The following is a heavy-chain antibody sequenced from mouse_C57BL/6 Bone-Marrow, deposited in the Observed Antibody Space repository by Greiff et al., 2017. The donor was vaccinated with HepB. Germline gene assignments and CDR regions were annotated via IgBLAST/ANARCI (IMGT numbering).Heavy chain of an antibody. CDR1: GFTFSSYG. CDR2: ISSGGSYT. J-gene: IGHJ4*01. D-gene: IGHD1-1*01. Sequence: EVQRVESGGDLVKPGGSLKLSCAASGFTFSSYGMSWVRQTPDKRLEWVATISSGGSYTYYPDSVKGRFTISRDNAKNTLYLQMSSLKSEDTAMYYCARQADYYGYYYAMDYWGQGTSVTVSS. CDR3: ARQADYYGYYYAMDY. V-gene: IGHV5-6*01.